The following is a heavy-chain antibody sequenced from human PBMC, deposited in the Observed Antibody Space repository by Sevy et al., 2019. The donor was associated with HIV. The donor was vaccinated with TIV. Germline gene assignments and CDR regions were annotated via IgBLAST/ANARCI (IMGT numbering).Heavy chain of an antibody. Sequence: GGSLRLSCVASGFTLSHRALHWLRQTPGKGLEWLASISYNGDDKRYADSVEGRFTVRRDNSENTLYLEMTSLKIEDTAVYFCARDRRTPPTAILYHFDHWGQGTLVTVSS. V-gene: IGHV3-30-3*01. D-gene: IGHD5-18*01. CDR3: ARDRRTPPTAILYHFDH. CDR1: GFTLSHRA. J-gene: IGHJ4*02. CDR2: ISYNGDDK.